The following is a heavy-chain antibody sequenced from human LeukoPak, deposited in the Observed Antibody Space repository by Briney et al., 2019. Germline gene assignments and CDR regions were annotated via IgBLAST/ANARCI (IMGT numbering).Heavy chain of an antibody. Sequence: PGGSLRLSCAASGFTFSSYAMSWVRQAPGKGLEWVSSISSSSSYIYYADSVKGRFTISRDNAKNSLYLQMNSLRAEDTAVYYCARDWALGYCSSTSCYTNYWGQGTLVTVSS. CDR2: ISSSSSYI. J-gene: IGHJ4*02. CDR1: GFTFSSYA. V-gene: IGHV3-21*01. D-gene: IGHD2-2*02. CDR3: ARDWALGYCSSTSCYTNY.